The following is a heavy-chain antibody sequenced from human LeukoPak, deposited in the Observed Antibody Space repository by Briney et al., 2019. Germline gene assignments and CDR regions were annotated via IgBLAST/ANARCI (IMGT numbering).Heavy chain of an antibody. CDR1: GGSFSGYY. J-gene: IGHJ5*02. Sequence: KPSETLSLTCAVYGGSFSGYYWSWIRQSPGKGLEWIGEINRSGSTNYNPSLKSRVTISVDTSKNQFSLKLSSVTAADTAVYYCARGGTIFGVVLFDPWGQGTLVTVSS. CDR3: ARGGTIFGVVLFDP. CDR2: INRSGST. D-gene: IGHD3-3*01. V-gene: IGHV4-34*01.